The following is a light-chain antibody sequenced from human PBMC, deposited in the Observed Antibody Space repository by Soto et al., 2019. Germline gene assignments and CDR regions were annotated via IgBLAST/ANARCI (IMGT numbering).Light chain of an antibody. CDR1: NIGDKS. J-gene: IGLJ1*01. CDR2: DDS. V-gene: IGLV3-21*02. Sequence: SYELTQPPSVSVAPGQTARITCGGNNIGDKSVHWYQQKPGQAPVLVVYDDSDRPSGIPERFSGSNSGNTATLTISRVEAGDEADYFCQVWDSSGDHPYYVFGAGTKLTVL. CDR3: QVWDSSGDHPYYV.